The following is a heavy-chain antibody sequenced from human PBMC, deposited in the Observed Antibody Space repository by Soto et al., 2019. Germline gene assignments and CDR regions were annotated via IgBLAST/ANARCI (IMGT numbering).Heavy chain of an antibody. CDR2: INPANGNT. CDR1: GYTFTAYA. Sequence: QVQLAQSGAEERKPGASVKVSCEATGYTFTAYAMHWVRQAPGQRLEWMGWINPANGNTKYSQKFQGRLTITSDTSANTLYMKLNSLTSEDTAMYYCTRSAISPYGGLIGPFDYWGQGNLVTVSS. J-gene: IGHJ4*02. D-gene: IGHD3-16*02. CDR3: TRSAISPYGGLIGPFDY. V-gene: IGHV1-3*05.